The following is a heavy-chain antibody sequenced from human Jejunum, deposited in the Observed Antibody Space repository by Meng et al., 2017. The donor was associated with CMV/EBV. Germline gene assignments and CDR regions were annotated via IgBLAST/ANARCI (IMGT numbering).Heavy chain of an antibody. CDR1: GYTFTNY. Sequence: KASGYTFTNYIHWVRQDPGQGPEWMGWIDPKRGGTSYAQKFQGRVTMTRDTSITTAYMELSSLRSDDTAVYYCARDPGIPGTYWYFDFWGRGSLVTVSS. V-gene: IGHV1-2*02. D-gene: IGHD1-7*01. J-gene: IGHJ2*01. CDR3: ARDPGIPGTYWYFDF. CDR2: IDPKRGGT.